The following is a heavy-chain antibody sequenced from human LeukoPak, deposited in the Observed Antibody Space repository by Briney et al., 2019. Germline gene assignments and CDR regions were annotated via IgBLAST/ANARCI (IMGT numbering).Heavy chain of an antibody. J-gene: IGHJ4*02. CDR3: ARHDYGDYGGVDY. Sequence: SETLSLTCTVSGGSISSSSYYWGWIRQPPGKGLEWIGSIYYSGSTYYNPSLKSRVTISVDTSKNQFSLKLNSVTAADTAVYYCARHDYGDYGGVDYWGQGTLVTVSS. D-gene: IGHD4-17*01. CDR1: GGSISSSSYY. CDR2: IYYSGST. V-gene: IGHV4-39*01.